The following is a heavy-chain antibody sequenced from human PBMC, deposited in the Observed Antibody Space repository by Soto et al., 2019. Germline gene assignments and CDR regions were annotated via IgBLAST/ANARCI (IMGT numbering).Heavy chain of an antibody. J-gene: IGHJ4*02. CDR2: SDGSGGST. Sequence: QVLQSGGGLVQPGGSLTLSCSASGFTFGTTDMSWVRQAPGEWLEWVSTSDGSGGSTYYADSVKGRFTISRDKSRYTVYLQMNSLRGDDTALYYCVKNSGWFNNWGQGALVTVSA. D-gene: IGHD6-19*01. CDR3: VKNSGWFNN. V-gene: IGHV3-23*01. CDR1: GFTFGTTD.